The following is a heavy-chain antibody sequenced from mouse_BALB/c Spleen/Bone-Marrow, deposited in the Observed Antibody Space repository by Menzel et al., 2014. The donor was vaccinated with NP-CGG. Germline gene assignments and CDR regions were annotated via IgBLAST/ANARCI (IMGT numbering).Heavy chain of an antibody. V-gene: IGHV7-3*02. CDR1: GFTFTDYY. Sequence: LVESGGGLVQPGGSLRLSCATSGFTFTDYYMSWVRQPPGKALEWLGFISNKANGYTIEYSASVKGRFTISRDNSQSILYLQMNLLRTEDSATYYCARDRNYDSHLYCDVGGAGTTVTVSS. J-gene: IGHJ1*01. D-gene: IGHD1-1*01. CDR2: ISNKANGYTI. CDR3: ARDRNYDSHLYCDV.